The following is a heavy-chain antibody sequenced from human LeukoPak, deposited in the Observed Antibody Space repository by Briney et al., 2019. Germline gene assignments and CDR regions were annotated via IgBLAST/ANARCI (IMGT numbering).Heavy chain of an antibody. CDR2: FDPEDGET. J-gene: IGHJ6*02. CDR3: ATPKGLWSGYYYYYGMDV. D-gene: IGHD3-3*01. Sequence: AASVKVSCKVSGYTLTELSMHWVRQAPGKGLEWMGGFDPEDGETIYARKFQGRVTMTEDTSTDTAYMELSSLRSEDTAVYYCATPKGLWSGYYYYYGMDVWGQGTTVTVSS. V-gene: IGHV1-24*01. CDR1: GYTLTELS.